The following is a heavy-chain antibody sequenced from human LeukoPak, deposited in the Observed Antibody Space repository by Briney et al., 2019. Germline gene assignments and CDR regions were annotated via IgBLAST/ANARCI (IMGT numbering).Heavy chain of an antibody. CDR1: GFTFSNYW. Sequence: GGSLRLSCAASGFTFSNYWMSWVRQAPGKGLEWVANIKQDRSEKYYVDSVKGRFTISRDNAKNSLYLQMNSLRAEDTAVYYCARASSWYEAFDIWGQGTMVTVSS. J-gene: IGHJ3*02. CDR3: ARASSWYEAFDI. V-gene: IGHV3-7*04. CDR2: IKQDRSEK. D-gene: IGHD6-13*01.